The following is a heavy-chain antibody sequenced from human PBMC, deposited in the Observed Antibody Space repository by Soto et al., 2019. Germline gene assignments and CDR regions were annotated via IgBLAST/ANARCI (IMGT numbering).Heavy chain of an antibody. CDR2: IWYDGSNK. CDR3: GRDGALGDTAVVDS. J-gene: IGHJ4*02. V-gene: IGHV3-33*01. CDR1: GFTFSTYG. Sequence: QVQLVESGGGVVQPGKSLRLSCAASGFTFSTYGVHWVRQAPGKGLEWVAVIWYDGSNKYHGDSLKGRFTISRDNSKKILYLQMNNLRAEDTAVYYCGRDGALGDTAVVDSWGQGTLVIVSS. D-gene: IGHD5-18*01.